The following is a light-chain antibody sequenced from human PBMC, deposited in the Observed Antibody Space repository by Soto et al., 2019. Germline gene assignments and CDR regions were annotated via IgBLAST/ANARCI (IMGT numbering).Light chain of an antibody. CDR2: GNN. J-gene: IGLJ3*02. CDR1: GSIIGSNH. Sequence: QSVLTQPPSASGTPGQRVTISCSGSGSIIGSNHVYWYQHLPGTAPKLLIYGNNNRPSGVSDRFSGSKSATSASLAITGLQPGDEADYYCQSYDSNLVGLVFGAGTKLTVL. V-gene: IGLV1-44*01. CDR3: QSYDSNLVGLV.